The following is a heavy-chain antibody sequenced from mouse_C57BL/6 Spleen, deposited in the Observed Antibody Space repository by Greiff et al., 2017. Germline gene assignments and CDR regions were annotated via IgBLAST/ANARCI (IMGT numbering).Heavy chain of an antibody. J-gene: IGHJ4*01. CDR1: GYTFTSYW. V-gene: IGHV1-69*01. CDR2: FDPSDSYT. D-gene: IGHD4-1*01. Sequence: QVQLQQPGAELVMPGASVKLSCKASGYTFTSYWMHWVKQRPGQGLEWIGEFDPSDSYTNYNQKFKGKSTLTVDKSSITSYMQLSSLTAEDSAVYYCARANWAYAMDYWGQGTSVTVSS. CDR3: ARANWAYAMDY.